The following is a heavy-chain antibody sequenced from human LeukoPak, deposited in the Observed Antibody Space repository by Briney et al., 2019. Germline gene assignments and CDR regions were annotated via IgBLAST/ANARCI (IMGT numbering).Heavy chain of an antibody. CDR2: IYPGDSDT. CDR1: GYSFTSYW. CDR3: ASSGAISMVRGVIDPFDY. D-gene: IGHD3-10*01. V-gene: IGHV5-51*01. J-gene: IGHJ4*02. Sequence: GESLKISCKGSGYSFTSYWIGWVRQMPGKGLEWMGIIYPGDSDTRYSPSLQGQVTISVDKSISTAYLQWSSLKASDTAMYYCASSGAISMVRGVIDPFDYWGQGTLVTVSS.